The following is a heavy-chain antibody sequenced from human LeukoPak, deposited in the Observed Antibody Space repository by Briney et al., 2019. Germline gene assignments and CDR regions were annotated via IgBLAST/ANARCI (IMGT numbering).Heavy chain of an antibody. D-gene: IGHD6-13*01. Sequence: GGTLRLSCAASGFTFSSYGMSWVRQAPGKGLEWVSAISGSGGSTYYADSVKGRFTISRDNSKNTLYLQMNSLRAEDTAVYYCARFRASSWYGGRWFDPWGQGTLVTVSS. CDR3: ARFRASSWYGGRWFDP. CDR1: GFTFSSYG. J-gene: IGHJ5*02. CDR2: ISGSGGST. V-gene: IGHV3-23*01.